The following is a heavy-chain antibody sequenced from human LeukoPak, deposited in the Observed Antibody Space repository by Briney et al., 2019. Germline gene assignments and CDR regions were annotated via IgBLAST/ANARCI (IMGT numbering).Heavy chain of an antibody. CDR2: IYYSGST. J-gene: IGHJ4*02. CDR3: ARDRYYYDSSGYYSRDFDY. CDR1: GGSISSYY. D-gene: IGHD3-22*01. V-gene: IGHV4-59*01. Sequence: SETLSLTCTVSGGSISSYYWSWIQQPPGKGLEWIGYIYYSGSTNYNPSLKSRVTISVDTSKNQFSLKLSSVTAADTAVYYCARDRYYYDSSGYYSRDFDYWGQGTLVTVSS.